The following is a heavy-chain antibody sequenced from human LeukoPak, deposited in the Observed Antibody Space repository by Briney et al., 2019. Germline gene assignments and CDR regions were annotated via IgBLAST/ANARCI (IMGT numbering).Heavy chain of an antibody. V-gene: IGHV1-46*01. CDR1: GYTFTSYY. D-gene: IGHD5-18*01. Sequence: ASVKVSCKASGYTFTSYYMHWVRQVPGQGLEWMGIINPSGGSTSYAQKFQGRVTITADESTSTAYMELSSLRSEDTAVYYCARGYSYGSLDYWGQGTLVTVSS. CDR2: INPSGGST. CDR3: ARGYSYGSLDY. J-gene: IGHJ4*02.